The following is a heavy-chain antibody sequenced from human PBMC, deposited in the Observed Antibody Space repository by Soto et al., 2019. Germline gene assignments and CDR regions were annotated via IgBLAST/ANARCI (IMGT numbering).Heavy chain of an antibody. Sequence: SETLSLTCTVSGGSISSGGYYWSWIRQPPGKGLEWIGEINHSGSTNYNPSLKSRVTISVDTSKNQFSLKLSSVTAADTAVYYCAMNYYGSGSISDYWGQGTLVTVSS. J-gene: IGHJ4*02. D-gene: IGHD3-10*01. V-gene: IGHV4-39*07. CDR2: INHSGST. CDR1: GGSISSGGYY. CDR3: AMNYYGSGSISDY.